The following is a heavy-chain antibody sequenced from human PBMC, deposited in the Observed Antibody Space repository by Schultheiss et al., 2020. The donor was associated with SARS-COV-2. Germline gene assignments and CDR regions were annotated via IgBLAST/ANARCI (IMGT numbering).Heavy chain of an antibody. Sequence: LSLTCAVSGGSISSSNWWSWVRQAPGKGLEWVSYISSSGSTIYYADSVKGRFTISRDNAKNSLYLQMNSLRAEDTAVYYCARGDSSGYRGMDVWGQGTTVTVSS. V-gene: IGHV3-48*03. CDR1: GGSISSSN. CDR3: ARGDSSGYRGMDV. D-gene: IGHD3-22*01. J-gene: IGHJ6*02. CDR2: ISSSGSTI.